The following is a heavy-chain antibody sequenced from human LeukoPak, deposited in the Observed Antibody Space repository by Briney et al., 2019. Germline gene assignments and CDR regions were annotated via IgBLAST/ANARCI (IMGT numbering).Heavy chain of an antibody. CDR3: ARGGTSRLGFDY. Sequence: PSQTLSLTCTVSGGSISSGDYYWSWIRQPPGKGLEWIGYIFYSGSTNYNPSLKSRVTISVDTSKNQFSLKLSSVTAADTAVYYCARGGTSRLGFDYWGQGTLVTVSS. V-gene: IGHV4-61*08. CDR1: GGSISSGDYY. J-gene: IGHJ4*02. D-gene: IGHD1-26*01. CDR2: IFYSGST.